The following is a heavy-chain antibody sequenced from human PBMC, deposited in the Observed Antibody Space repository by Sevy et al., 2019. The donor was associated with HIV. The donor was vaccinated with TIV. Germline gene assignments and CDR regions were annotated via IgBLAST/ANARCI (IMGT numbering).Heavy chain of an antibody. CDR3: ASPGYTSSWYDY. D-gene: IGHD6-13*01. Sequence: SETLSLTCTVSGGSISSSGYYWDWIRQPPGKGLEWIGSFSFSGSTYYNPSLKSRVTISVDTSKNHFSLKLSSVTAADTAVYYCASPGYTSSWYDYWGQGTLVTVSS. V-gene: IGHV4-39*02. J-gene: IGHJ4*02. CDR1: GGSISSSGYY. CDR2: FSFSGST.